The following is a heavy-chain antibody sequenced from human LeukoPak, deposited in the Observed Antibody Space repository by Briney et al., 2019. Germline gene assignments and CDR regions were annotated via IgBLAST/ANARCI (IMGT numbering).Heavy chain of an antibody. D-gene: IGHD3-10*01. CDR3: ATDRAYFDY. Sequence: GGSLRLSYAASGFTFSSYWMSWVRQAPGKGLEWVANIKQDGSEKNYVDSVKGRFTISRDNAKNSLYLQMSSLRVEDTAVYYCATDRAYFDYWGQGTLVTVSS. CDR1: GFTFSSYW. CDR2: IKQDGSEK. J-gene: IGHJ4*02. V-gene: IGHV3-7*01.